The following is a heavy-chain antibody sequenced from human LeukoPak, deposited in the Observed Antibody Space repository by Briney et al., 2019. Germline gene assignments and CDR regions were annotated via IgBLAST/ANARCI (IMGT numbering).Heavy chain of an antibody. CDR1: GYTFTSYG. J-gene: IGHJ4*02. V-gene: IGHV1-18*01. CDR3: ARPKRVGATNDPFDY. CDR2: ISAYNGNT. Sequence: GASVKVSCKASGYTFTSYGISWVRQAPGQGLEWVGWISAYNGNTNYAQKLQGRVTMTTDTSTSTAYMELRSLRSDDTAVYYCARPKRVGATNDPFDYWGQGTLVTVSS. D-gene: IGHD1-26*01.